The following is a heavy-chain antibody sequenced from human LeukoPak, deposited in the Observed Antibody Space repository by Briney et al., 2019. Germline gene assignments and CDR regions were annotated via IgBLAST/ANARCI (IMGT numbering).Heavy chain of an antibody. V-gene: IGHV4-34*01. Sequence: PSETLSLTCAVYGGSFSGYYWSWIRQPPGKGLEWIGEINHSGSTNYNPSLKSRVTISVDTSKNQFSLKLSSVTAADTAVYYCARERGAWSMAGTYYYYYMDVWGKGTTVTVSS. J-gene: IGHJ6*03. CDR3: ARERGAWSMAGTYYYYYMDV. CDR2: INHSGST. CDR1: GGSFSGYY. D-gene: IGHD1-7*01.